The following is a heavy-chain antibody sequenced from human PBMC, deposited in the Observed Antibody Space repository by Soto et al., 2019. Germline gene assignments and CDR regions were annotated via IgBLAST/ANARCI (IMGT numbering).Heavy chain of an antibody. CDR1: GGSISSGDYY. V-gene: IGHV4-30-4*01. CDR2: IYYSGST. D-gene: IGHD2-8*01. J-gene: IGHJ4*02. CDR3: ASTTNGVCSN. Sequence: SETLSVTCTVSGGSISSGDYYWSWIRQPPGKGLEWIGYIYYSGSTYYNPSLKSRVTISVDTSKNQFSLKLSSVTAADTAVYYCASTTNGVCSNWGQGTLVTVSS.